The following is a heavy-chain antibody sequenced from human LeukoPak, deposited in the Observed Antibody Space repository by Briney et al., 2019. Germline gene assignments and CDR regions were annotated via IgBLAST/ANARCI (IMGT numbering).Heavy chain of an antibody. CDR2: IFNNGLT. J-gene: IGHJ5*02. Sequence: SETLSLTCAVSGGSISSTSYYWSCIRQPAGKGLEWIGRIFNNGLTNYNPSLKSRVTISVDTSQNKFSLKLSSVPAADTAVYYCARGGGANWFDPWGQGTLVTVSS. D-gene: IGHD2-15*01. CDR3: ARGGGANWFDP. V-gene: IGHV4-61*02. CDR1: GGSISSTSYY.